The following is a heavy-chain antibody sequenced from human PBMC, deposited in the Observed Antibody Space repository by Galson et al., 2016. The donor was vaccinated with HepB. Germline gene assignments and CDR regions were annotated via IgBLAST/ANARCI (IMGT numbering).Heavy chain of an antibody. D-gene: IGHD2-8*02. V-gene: IGHV3-53*01. Sequence: SLRLSCAVSGLTVGGNYMSWVRQAPGKGLEWVSSIFSGGGTYYADSLKGRVTISRDNSKNTLYLQMNNLRFDDTAVYYCARFGGATGGDWLDPWGQGTRVTVS. CDR1: GLTVGGNY. CDR3: ARFGGATGGDWLDP. J-gene: IGHJ5*02. CDR2: IFSGGGT.